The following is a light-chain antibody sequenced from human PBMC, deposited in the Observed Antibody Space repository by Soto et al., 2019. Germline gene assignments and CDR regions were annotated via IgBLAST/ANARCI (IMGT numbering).Light chain of an antibody. CDR3: MQGTHWPPT. CDR1: QSVVYSDGIAY. J-gene: IGKJ1*01. Sequence: DVVMTQSPLSLPVTLGQPASISCRSSQSVVYSDGIAYLTWFQQRPGQSPRRLIYRVSNRDCGVPDRFSGSGSGTEFTLKISRVEAEDVGVYYCMQGTHWPPTFGRGTKVEIK. CDR2: RVS. V-gene: IGKV2-30*01.